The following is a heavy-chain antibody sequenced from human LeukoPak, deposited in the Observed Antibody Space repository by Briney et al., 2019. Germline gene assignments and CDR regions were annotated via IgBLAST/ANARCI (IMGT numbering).Heavy chain of an antibody. CDR3: ASRAYYYDSSGYGPFDY. Sequence: SETLSLTCTVSGGSISSSSYYWGWIRQPPGKGLEWIGSIYYSGSTYYNPSLESRVTISVDTSKNQFSLKLSSVTAADTAVYYCASRAYYYDSSGYGPFDYWGQGTLVTVSS. V-gene: IGHV4-39*01. CDR2: IYYSGST. CDR1: GGSISSSSYY. D-gene: IGHD3-22*01. J-gene: IGHJ4*02.